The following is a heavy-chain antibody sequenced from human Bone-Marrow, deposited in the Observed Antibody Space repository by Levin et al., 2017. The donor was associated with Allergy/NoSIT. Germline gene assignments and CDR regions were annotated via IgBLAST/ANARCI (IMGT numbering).Heavy chain of an antibody. CDR3: ARTVDCSGGSCYHSSWFDH. CDR1: GGSISSSY. D-gene: IGHD2-15*01. V-gene: IGHV4-59*08. CDR2: IYYSGST. Sequence: SQTLSLTCTVSGGSISSSYWSWLRQPPGKGLEWIGYIYYSGSTNYNPSLKSRVTISVDTSKNQFSLKLSSVTAADTAVYYCARTVDCSGGSCYHSSWFDHWGQGTLVTVSS. J-gene: IGHJ5*02.